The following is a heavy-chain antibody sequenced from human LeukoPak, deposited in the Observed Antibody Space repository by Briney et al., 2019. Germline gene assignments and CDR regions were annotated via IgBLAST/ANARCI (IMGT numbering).Heavy chain of an antibody. V-gene: IGHV1-69*13. CDR1: GYTFTSYG. Sequence: SVKVSCKASGYTFTSYGISWVRQAPGQGLEWMGGIIPIFGTANYAQKFQGRVTITADESTSTAYMELSSLRSEDTAVYYCARSLSIQLWGPFDKPAPSYYYYGMDVWGQGTTVTVSS. D-gene: IGHD5-18*01. J-gene: IGHJ6*02. CDR2: IIPIFGTA. CDR3: ARSLSIQLWGPFDKPAPSYYYYGMDV.